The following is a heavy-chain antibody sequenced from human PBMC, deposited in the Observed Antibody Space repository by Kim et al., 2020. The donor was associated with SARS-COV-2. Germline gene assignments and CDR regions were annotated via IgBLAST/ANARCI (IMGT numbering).Heavy chain of an antibody. CDR3: ARGVVAVAGTHNWFDP. J-gene: IGHJ5*02. CDR1: GGSFSGYY. Sequence: SETLSLTCAVYGGSFSGYYWSWIRQPPGKGLEWIGEINHSGSTNYNQSLKSRVTISVDTSKNQFSLKLSSVTAADTAVYYCARGVVAVAGTHNWFDPWG. V-gene: IGHV4-34*01. D-gene: IGHD6-19*01. CDR2: INHSGST.